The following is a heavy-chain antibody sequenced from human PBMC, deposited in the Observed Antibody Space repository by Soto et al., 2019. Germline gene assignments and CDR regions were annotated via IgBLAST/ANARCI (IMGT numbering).Heavy chain of an antibody. CDR1: GFSFRTFG. J-gene: IGHJ6*02. CDR3: AKDGGYCISTSCYMGQLVRYYYYYGMDV. D-gene: IGHD2-2*02. CDR2: ISYDGSNE. Sequence: PGGSLRLSCAASGFSFRTFGMHWVRQAPGKGLEWVAVISYDGSNEFYADSVKGRFTISRDNSKNTVYLQMNSLRAEDTAVYYCAKDGGYCISTSCYMGQLVRYYYYYGMDVWGQGTTVTVSS. V-gene: IGHV3-30*18.